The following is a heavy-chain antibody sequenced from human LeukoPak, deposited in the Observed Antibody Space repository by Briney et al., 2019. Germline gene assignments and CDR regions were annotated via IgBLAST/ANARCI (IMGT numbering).Heavy chain of an antibody. D-gene: IGHD3-10*01. CDR1: GFTFSSYA. Sequence: GGSLRLSCAASGFTFSSYAMHWVRQAPGKGLEWVAVISYDGSNKYYADSVKGRFTISRDNTKSTLYLQMNSLRAEDTAVYYCARDPLSYGSGSSPGYWGQGTLVTVSS. V-gene: IGHV3-30-3*01. J-gene: IGHJ4*02. CDR3: ARDPLSYGSGSSPGY. CDR2: ISYDGSNK.